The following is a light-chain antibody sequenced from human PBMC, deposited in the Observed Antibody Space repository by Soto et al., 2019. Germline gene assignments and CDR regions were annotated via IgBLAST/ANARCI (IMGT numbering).Light chain of an antibody. V-gene: IGKV3-15*01. CDR2: GAS. CDR3: QQYINWPLT. J-gene: IGKJ4*01. Sequence: EIVMTQSPATLSVSPGERATLSCRASQSVTSNLAWYQQKPGQPPRRLIYGASTRATGIPARFSGSGSGTEFTLTISSLQSEDFAVYYCQQYINWPLTFGGGTKVEIK. CDR1: QSVTSN.